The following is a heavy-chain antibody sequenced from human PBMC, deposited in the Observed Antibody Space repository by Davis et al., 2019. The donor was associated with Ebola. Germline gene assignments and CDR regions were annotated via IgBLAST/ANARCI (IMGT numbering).Heavy chain of an antibody. CDR3: TARTSVTTN. Sequence: GESLKISCAASGFTFSSYAMNWVRQAPGKGLEWVGRIKSKTDGGTTDYAAPVKGRFTISRDDSKNTLYLQMNSLKTEDTAVYYCTARTSVTTNWGQGTLVTVSS. J-gene: IGHJ4*02. CDR1: GFTFSSYA. CDR2: IKSKTDGGTT. D-gene: IGHD4-17*01. V-gene: IGHV3-15*07.